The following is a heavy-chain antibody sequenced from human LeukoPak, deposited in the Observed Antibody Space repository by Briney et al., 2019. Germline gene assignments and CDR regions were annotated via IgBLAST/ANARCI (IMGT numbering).Heavy chain of an antibody. CDR3: TRDWGDAFDI. D-gene: IGHD3-16*01. V-gene: IGHV3-49*04. Sequence: PGGSLRLSCAASGFTFSSYEMNWVRQAPGKGLEWVSLIRSKPYGGTTEYAASVKGRFIISRDDSNRIAYLQMNSLKTEDTAVYYCTRDWGDAFDIWGQGTMVTVSS. CDR1: GFTFSSYE. J-gene: IGHJ3*02. CDR2: IRSKPYGGTT.